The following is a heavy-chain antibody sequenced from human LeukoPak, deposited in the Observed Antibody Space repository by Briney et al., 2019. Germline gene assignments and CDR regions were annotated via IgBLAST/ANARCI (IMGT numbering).Heavy chain of an antibody. CDR1: GGSISSGDYY. J-gene: IGHJ5*02. D-gene: IGHD5/OR15-5a*01. Sequence: SETLSLTCTVSGGSISSGDYYWSWIRQPPGKGLEWIGYIYYSGSTYYNPSLKSRVTISVDTSKNQFSLKLSSVTAADTAVYYCAREISVSDRFDPWGQGTLVTVSS. CDR3: AREISVSDRFDP. CDR2: IYYSGST. V-gene: IGHV4-30-4*01.